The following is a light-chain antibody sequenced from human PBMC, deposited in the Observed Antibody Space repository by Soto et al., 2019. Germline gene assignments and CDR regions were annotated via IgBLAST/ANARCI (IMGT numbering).Light chain of an antibody. CDR2: GAS. CDR1: QSVSSSY. V-gene: IGKV3-20*01. CDR3: QQYGGSST. J-gene: IGKJ1*01. Sequence: ELTQSPGTPSLSPGEKATPSCRASQSVSSSYLAWYQQKPGQAPRLLIYGASSRATGIPDRFSGSGSGTDFTLTISRLEPEDFAVYYCQQYGGSSTFGQGTKVDIK.